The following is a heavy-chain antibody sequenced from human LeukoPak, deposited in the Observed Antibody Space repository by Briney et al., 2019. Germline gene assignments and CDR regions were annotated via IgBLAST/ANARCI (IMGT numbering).Heavy chain of an antibody. CDR1: GFTFSSYG. Sequence: GGSLRLSCAASGFTFSSYGMHWVRQAPGKGLEWVAVIWYDGSNKYYADSVKGRFTISRDNSKNTLYLQMNSLRAEGTAVYYCARLDRADYSTSPVPYYNYYMNAWDKGTTVIVSS. J-gene: IGHJ6*03. CDR2: IWYDGSNK. V-gene: IGHV3-33*01. D-gene: IGHD6-13*01. CDR3: ARLDRADYSTSPVPYYNYYMNA.